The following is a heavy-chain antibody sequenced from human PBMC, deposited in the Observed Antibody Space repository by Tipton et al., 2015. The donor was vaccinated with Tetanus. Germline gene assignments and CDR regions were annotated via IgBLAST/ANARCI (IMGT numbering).Heavy chain of an antibody. CDR1: GFTFSSYA. CDR3: ARDETYYDFWSGYSSGYYGMDV. J-gene: IGHJ6*02. CDR2: ISGSGGSK. V-gene: IGHV3-23*01. Sequence: SLRLSCAASGFTFSSYAMSWVRQAPGKGLEWVSAISGSGGSKYYADSVKGRFTISRDNSKNTLYLQMNSLRAEDTAVYYCARDETYYDFWSGYSSGYYGMDVWGQGTTVTVSS. D-gene: IGHD3-3*01.